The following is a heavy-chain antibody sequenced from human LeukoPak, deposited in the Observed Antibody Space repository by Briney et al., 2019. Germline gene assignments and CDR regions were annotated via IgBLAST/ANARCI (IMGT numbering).Heavy chain of an antibody. CDR3: ATVVVPAAAWFDL. CDR2: INPNSGGT. CDR1: GSTFTGYD. J-gene: IGHJ5*02. V-gene: IGHV1-2*02. Sequence: GASVKVSCTASGSTFTGYDMHWVRQAPGQGLEWMRWINPNSGGTNYAQKFPGRVTMTRDTSIGTAYMELSRLRSDDTAVYYCATVVVPAAAWFDLWGQGTLVTVSS. D-gene: IGHD2-2*01.